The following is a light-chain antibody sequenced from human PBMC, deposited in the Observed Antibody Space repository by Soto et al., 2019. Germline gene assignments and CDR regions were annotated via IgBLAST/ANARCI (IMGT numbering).Light chain of an antibody. Sequence: DIQMTQSPSSLSASVGDRVTITCRASQSISSYLNWYQQKPGKAPKLLIYAASSLQSGVPSRFSGSGSGTDFTLTVSSLQSEDFATYFCQQSYSTLWTFGQGTKVEIK. CDR2: AAS. CDR3: QQSYSTLWT. J-gene: IGKJ1*01. CDR1: QSISSY. V-gene: IGKV1-39*01.